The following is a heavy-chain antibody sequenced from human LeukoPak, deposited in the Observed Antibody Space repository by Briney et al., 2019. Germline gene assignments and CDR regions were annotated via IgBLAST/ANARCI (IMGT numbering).Heavy chain of an antibody. D-gene: IGHD4-17*01. J-gene: IGHJ5*02. CDR1: GGSISSYY. CDR2: IYHTGST. V-gene: IGHV4-59*01. Sequence: SETLSLTCTVSGGSISSYYWSWIRQPPGKGLEWIGYIYHTGSTSYNPSLKGRVTISVDTSKNQFSLKLSSVTAADTAVYYCARGHPTVTPFDPWGQGTLVTVSS. CDR3: ARGHPTVTPFDP.